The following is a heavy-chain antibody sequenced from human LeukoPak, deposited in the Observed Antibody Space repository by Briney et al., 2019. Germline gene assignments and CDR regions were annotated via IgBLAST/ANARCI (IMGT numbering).Heavy chain of an antibody. CDR1: GGSFSGYY. V-gene: IGHV4-34*01. J-gene: IGHJ4*02. D-gene: IGHD2-2*01. CDR2: INHSGST. CDR3: ARAGVRIYCSSTSCYPVGIDY. Sequence: PSETLSLTCAVYGGSFSGYYWSWIRQPPGKGLEWIGEINHSGSTNYNPSLKSRVTISVDTSKNQFSLELSSVTAADTAVYYCARAGVRIYCSSTSCYPVGIDYWGQGTLVTVSS.